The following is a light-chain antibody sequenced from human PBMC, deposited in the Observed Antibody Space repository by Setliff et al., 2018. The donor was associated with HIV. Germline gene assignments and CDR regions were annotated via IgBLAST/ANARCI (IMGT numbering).Light chain of an antibody. CDR2: EGS. CDR3: SSYTSSSTLPYV. J-gene: IGLJ1*01. V-gene: IGLV2-14*02. CDR1: SSDVGSYNL. Sequence: QSALTQPASVSGSPGQSITISCTGTSSDVGSYNLVSWYQQHPGKAPKLMIYEGSKRPSGVSNRFSGSKSGTTASLTISGLQPEDEADYYCSSYTSSSTLPYVFGTGTKVTVL.